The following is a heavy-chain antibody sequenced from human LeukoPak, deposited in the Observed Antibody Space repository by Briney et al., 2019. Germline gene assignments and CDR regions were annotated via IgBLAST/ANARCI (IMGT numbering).Heavy chain of an antibody. Sequence: PGRSLRLSCAASGFTFSSYGMHWVRQAPGKGLEWVVVISYDGSNKYYADSVKGRFTISRDNSKNTLYLQMNSLRAEDTAVYYCAKPFSGSYSTDFDYWGQGTLVTVSS. D-gene: IGHD3-10*01. CDR3: AKPFSGSYSTDFDY. J-gene: IGHJ4*02. CDR2: ISYDGSNK. CDR1: GFTFSSYG. V-gene: IGHV3-30*18.